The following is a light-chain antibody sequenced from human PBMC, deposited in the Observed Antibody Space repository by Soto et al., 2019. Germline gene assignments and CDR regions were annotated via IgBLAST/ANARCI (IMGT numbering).Light chain of an antibody. CDR1: SSDVGGYDY. J-gene: IGLJ1*01. CDR3: SSYSISTAYL. V-gene: IGLV2-14*01. Sequence: QSALTQPASVSGSPGQSIIISCTGTSSDVGGYDYVSWYQLHPGKAPKLMVFEVSNRPSGVSYRFSGSKSGNTASLTISGLQAEDEADYFCSSYSISTAYLFGTGTKV. CDR2: EVS.